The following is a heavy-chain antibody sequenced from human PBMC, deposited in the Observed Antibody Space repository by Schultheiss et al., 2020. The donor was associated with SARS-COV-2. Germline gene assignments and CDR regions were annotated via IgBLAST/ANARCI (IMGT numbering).Heavy chain of an antibody. D-gene: IGHD6-13*01. CDR1: GYTFTNYY. Sequence: ASVHFSCKASGYTFTNYYIHWVRQATGQGLEWMGWMNPDSGNTGYAQKFQGRVIMTRNTSISTAYMELSSLRSEDTAVYYCARGSGIAAAGTLIDYWGQGTLVTVSS. V-gene: IGHV1-8*01. CDR3: ARGSGIAAAGTLIDY. J-gene: IGHJ4*02. CDR2: MNPDSGNT.